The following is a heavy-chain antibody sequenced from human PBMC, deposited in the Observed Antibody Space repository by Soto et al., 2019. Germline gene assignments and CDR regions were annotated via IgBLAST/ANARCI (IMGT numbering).Heavy chain of an antibody. CDR1: GYSFTSYW. J-gene: IGHJ6*02. V-gene: IGHV5-51*01. CDR3: ARLPGGSGSYYYYYGMDV. CDR2: IYPGDSDT. Sequence: GESLKISCKGSGYSFTSYWIGWVRQMPGKGLEWVGIIYPGDSDTRYSPSFQGQVTISADKSISTAYLQWSSLKASDTAMYYCARLPGGSGSYYYYYGMDVWGQGTTVTVSS. D-gene: IGHD1-26*01.